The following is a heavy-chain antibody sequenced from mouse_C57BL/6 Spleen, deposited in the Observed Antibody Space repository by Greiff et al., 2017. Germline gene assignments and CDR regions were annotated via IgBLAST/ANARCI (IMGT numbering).Heavy chain of an antibody. J-gene: IGHJ3*01. D-gene: IGHD1-1*01. CDR1: GFSLTSYG. Sequence: QVQLQQSGPGLVQPSQSLSITCTVSGFSLTSYGVHWVRQSPGKGLEWLGVIWSGGGTAYNAAFISRLSISKDNSKSQVFFKMNSLQADDTAIYDCARYYGSSDEAWFAYWGQGTLVTVSA. V-gene: IGHV2-2*01. CDR3: ARYYGSSDEAWFAY. CDR2: IWSGGGT.